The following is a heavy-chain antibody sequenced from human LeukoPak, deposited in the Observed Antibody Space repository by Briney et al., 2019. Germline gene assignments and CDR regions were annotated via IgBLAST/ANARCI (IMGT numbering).Heavy chain of an antibody. J-gene: IGHJ4*02. V-gene: IGHV4-38-2*02. Sequence: SETLSLTCTVSGYSISSGYYWGWIRQPPGKGLEWIGSIYHSGRTFYNPSLKSRVTISVDTSKNQFSLKLTSVTAADTAVYYCARLYPPATCFDYGGKEPRVTVPS. CDR1: GYSISSGYY. D-gene: IGHD5-24*01. CDR3: ARLYPPATCFDY. CDR2: IYHSGRT.